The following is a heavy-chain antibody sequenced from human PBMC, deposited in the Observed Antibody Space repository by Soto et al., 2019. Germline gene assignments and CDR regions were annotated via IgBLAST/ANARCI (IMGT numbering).Heavy chain of an antibody. J-gene: IGHJ6*02. D-gene: IGHD2-2*02. CDR1: GGTFSSYA. Sequence: SVKVSCKASGGTFSSYAISWVRQAPGQGLEWMGGIIPIFGTANYAQKFQGRVTITADESTSTAYMELSSLRSEDTAVYYCARARRCIVVVPAAINYYYYGMDVWGQGTTVTVSS. V-gene: IGHV1-69*13. CDR2: IIPIFGTA. CDR3: ARARRCIVVVPAAINYYYYGMDV.